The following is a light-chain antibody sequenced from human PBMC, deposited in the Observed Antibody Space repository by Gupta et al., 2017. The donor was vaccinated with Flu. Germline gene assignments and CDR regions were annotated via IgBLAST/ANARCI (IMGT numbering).Light chain of an antibody. Sequence: QSVLTQPPSVSGAPGPRVTIPCTGSSSNIGAGNDVHWYQQFPGTAPKLLIYGNSNRPSGVPDRFSGSKSGTSASLAITGLQAEDEADYYCQSYDSSLSGVVFGGGTKLTVL. CDR2: GNS. J-gene: IGLJ2*01. V-gene: IGLV1-40*01. CDR1: SSNIGAGND. CDR3: QSYDSSLSGVV.